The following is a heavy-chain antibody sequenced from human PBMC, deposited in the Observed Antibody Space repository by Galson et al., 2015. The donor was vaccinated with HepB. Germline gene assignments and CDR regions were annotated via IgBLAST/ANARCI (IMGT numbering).Heavy chain of an antibody. Sequence: SLRLSCAASGFTFSSYAMHWVRQAPGKGLEWVAVISYDGSNKYYADSVKGRFTISRDNSKNTLYLQMNSLRAEDTAVYYCARENTGCSSTSCKVGMDVWGQGTTVTVSS. J-gene: IGHJ6*02. CDR1: GFTFSSYA. CDR3: ARENTGCSSTSCKVGMDV. V-gene: IGHV3-30*04. CDR2: ISYDGSNK. D-gene: IGHD2-2*01.